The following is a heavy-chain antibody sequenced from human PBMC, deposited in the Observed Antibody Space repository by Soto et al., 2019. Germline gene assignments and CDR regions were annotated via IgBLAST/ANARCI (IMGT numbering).Heavy chain of an antibody. D-gene: IGHD3-22*01. CDR2: IIPIFGTA. Sequence: SVKVSCKASGGTFSSYAISWVRQAPGQGLEWMGGIIPIFGTANYAQRFQGRVTITADESTSTAYMELSSLRSEDTAVYYCARDHYYDSSGYFVYWGQGTLVTVSS. V-gene: IGHV1-69*13. CDR1: GGTFSSYA. J-gene: IGHJ4*02. CDR3: ARDHYYDSSGYFVY.